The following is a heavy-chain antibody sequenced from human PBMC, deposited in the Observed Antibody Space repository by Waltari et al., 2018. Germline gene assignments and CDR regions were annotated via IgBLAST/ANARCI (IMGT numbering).Heavy chain of an antibody. J-gene: IGHJ2*01. CDR2: ISTTGGT. D-gene: IGHD3-10*01. V-gene: IGHV4-59*01. CDR1: DGSISIFY. Sequence: QVQLLQSGPGLVKPSETLSLTCTVSDGSISIFYWTWIRQPPGKGPEWIGCISTTGGTKYNPSLQSRVSFSVDTSKNQFSLRLTSVTAVDTALYDCARDTGGWYYDVWGRGSLVTVSA. CDR3: ARDTGGWYYDV.